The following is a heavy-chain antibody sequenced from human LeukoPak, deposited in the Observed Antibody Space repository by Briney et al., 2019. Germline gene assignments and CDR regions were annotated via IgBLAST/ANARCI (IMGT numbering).Heavy chain of an antibody. CDR3: ARSARPGVNWFDP. CDR2: IYYTGST. D-gene: IGHD6-6*01. J-gene: IGHJ5*02. V-gene: IGHV4-59*12. CDR1: GGSISTYY. Sequence: SETLSLTCTVSGGSISTYYWSWIRQPPGKGLEWIGYIYYTGSTNYNPSLKSRVTISVDTSKNQFSLKLSSVTAADTAVYYCARSARPGVNWFDPWGQGTLVTVSS.